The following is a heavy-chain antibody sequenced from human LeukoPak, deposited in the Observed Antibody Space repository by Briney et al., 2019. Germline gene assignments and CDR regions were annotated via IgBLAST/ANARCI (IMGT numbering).Heavy chain of an antibody. J-gene: IGHJ3*02. V-gene: IGHV4-38-2*02. CDR1: GYSITNGYY. CDR2: IYYSGST. D-gene: IGHD3-16*02. CDR3: ARIQRDYYYIWGTYRYGAFDI. Sequence: SETLSLTCTVSGYSITNGYYWGWIRQPPGKGLEWIGTIYYSGSTYYNPSLKSRVTISVDTSKNQFSLKLSSVTAADTAVYYCARIQRDYYYIWGTYRYGAFDIWGQGTMVTVSS.